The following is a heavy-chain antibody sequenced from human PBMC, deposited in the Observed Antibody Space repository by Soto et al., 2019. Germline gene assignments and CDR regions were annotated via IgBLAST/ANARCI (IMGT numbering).Heavy chain of an antibody. CDR3: IAHVVVTDLLDPPPLFDY. CDR1: GFTFSSYA. Sequence: PGGSLRLSCAASGFTFSSYAMSWVRQAPGKGLEWVSAISGSGGSTYYADSVKGRFTISRDNSKNTLYLQMNSLRAEDTAVYYCIAHVVVTDLLDPPPLFDYWGQGTLVTVSS. V-gene: IGHV3-23*01. CDR2: ISGSGGST. D-gene: IGHD2-21*02. J-gene: IGHJ4*02.